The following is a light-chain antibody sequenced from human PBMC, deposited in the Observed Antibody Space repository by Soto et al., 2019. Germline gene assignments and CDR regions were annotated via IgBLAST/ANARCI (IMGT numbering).Light chain of an antibody. J-gene: IGLJ1*01. Sequence: QSVLTQPPSVSGSPGQSVAISCTGTSSDVGSNNRVSWYQQPPGSAPKLIIYDVSNRPSGIPVRFSGSKSANTASLTISGLQTEDEAGYYCSSYTTSNTYVFGTGTKLTVL. V-gene: IGLV2-18*02. CDR1: SSDVGSNNR. CDR2: DVS. CDR3: SSYTTSNTYV.